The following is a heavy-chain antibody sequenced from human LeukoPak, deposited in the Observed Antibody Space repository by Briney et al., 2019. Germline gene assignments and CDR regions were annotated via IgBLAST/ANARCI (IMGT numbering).Heavy chain of an antibody. V-gene: IGHV3-74*01. Sequence: GESLRLSCAASGFIFSSYWMHWVRQAPGKGLVWVSRINGDGRTTDYADSVKGRLTISRDNAKNTLYLQMNSLRAEDTAVYYCARGSHDYWALSYWGQGALVTVSS. CDR3: ARGSHDYWALSY. CDR2: INGDGRTT. D-gene: IGHD3/OR15-3a*01. CDR1: GFIFSSYW. J-gene: IGHJ4*02.